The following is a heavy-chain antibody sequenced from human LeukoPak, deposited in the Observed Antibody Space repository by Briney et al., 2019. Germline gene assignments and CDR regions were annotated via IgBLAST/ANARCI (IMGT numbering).Heavy chain of an antibody. J-gene: IGHJ4*02. V-gene: IGHV3-21*01. CDR2: ISSSNNYI. CDR3: ARHAYGSGWYFFGY. Sequence: PGGSLRLSCAASGFTFSNCTMNWVRQAPGKGLEWVSSISSSNNYIYYADSVKGRFTISRDNAKNSLYLQMSSLRAEDTALYYCARHAYGSGWYFFGYWGQGTLVTVSS. CDR1: GFTFSNCT. D-gene: IGHD6-19*01.